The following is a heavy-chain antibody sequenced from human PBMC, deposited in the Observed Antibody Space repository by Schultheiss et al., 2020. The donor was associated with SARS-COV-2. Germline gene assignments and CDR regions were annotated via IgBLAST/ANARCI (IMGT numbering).Heavy chain of an antibody. CDR1: GYTLTELS. CDR2: FDPEDGET. J-gene: IGHJ5*02. V-gene: IGHV1-24*01. Sequence: ASVKVSCKVSGYTLTELSMHWVRQAPGKGLEWMGGFDPEDGETIYAQKFQGRVTMTEDTSTDTAYMELSSLRSDDTAVYYCARDSSSWYETAWFDPWGQGTLVTVSS. D-gene: IGHD6-13*01. CDR3: ARDSSSWYETAWFDP.